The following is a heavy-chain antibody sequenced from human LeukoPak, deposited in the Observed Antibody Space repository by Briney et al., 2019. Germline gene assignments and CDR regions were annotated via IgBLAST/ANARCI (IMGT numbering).Heavy chain of an antibody. Sequence: GGSLRLSCVGSGFTFNNYWMLWVPHAPRKGLVWVSRINTDGTTTSYADSVKGRFTFSRDNAKNTLYLQMNSLRAEDTAVYYCTRYLSGGFDSWDQGTLVTVSS. D-gene: IGHD2-15*01. CDR3: TRYLSGGFDS. CDR2: INTDGTTT. CDR1: GFTFNNYW. J-gene: IGHJ4*02. V-gene: IGHV3-74*01.